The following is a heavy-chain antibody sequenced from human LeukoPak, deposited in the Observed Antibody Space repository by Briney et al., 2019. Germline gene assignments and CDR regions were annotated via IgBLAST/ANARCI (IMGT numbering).Heavy chain of an antibody. D-gene: IGHD2-8*02. CDR2: IFPSGGEI. Sequence: GGTLRLSCAASGFTFSSYGMSWVRQPPGKGLEWVSSIFPSGGEIHYADSVRGRFTISRDNSKNTLYLQMNSLRAEDAAVYYCAKAPLGRCTGAICYFFDYWGQGALVTVSS. V-gene: IGHV3-23*01. CDR1: GFTFSSYG. CDR3: AKAPLGRCTGAICYFFDY. J-gene: IGHJ4*02.